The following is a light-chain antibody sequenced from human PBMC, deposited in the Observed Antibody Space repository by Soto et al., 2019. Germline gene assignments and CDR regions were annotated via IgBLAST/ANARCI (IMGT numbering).Light chain of an antibody. CDR2: AST. V-gene: IGLV1-40*01. J-gene: IGLJ2*01. Sequence: QSVLTQPPSVSGAPGQTVVISCSGSSSNIGAPYDVNWYRQIPGTAPKLLIYASTNRPSGVPDRFSGSKSDTSASLAITGLQIDDEADYYCQSYDTGLTGHVLFGGGTKLTVL. CDR1: SSNIGAPYD. CDR3: QSYDTGLTGHVL.